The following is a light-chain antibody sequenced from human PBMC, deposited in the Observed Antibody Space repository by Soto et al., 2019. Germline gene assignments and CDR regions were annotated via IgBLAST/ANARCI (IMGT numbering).Light chain of an antibody. CDR3: QQYNSYSYT. Sequence: DIQMTQSPSTLSASVGDRVTITCRASQSINSGLAWYQQKPGRAPKLLIYKASLLQSGVPSRFSGSGSGTEFTLTINSLLPDDSATYYCQQYNSYSYTFGQGTKLEIK. V-gene: IGKV1-5*03. CDR1: QSINSG. J-gene: IGKJ2*01. CDR2: KAS.